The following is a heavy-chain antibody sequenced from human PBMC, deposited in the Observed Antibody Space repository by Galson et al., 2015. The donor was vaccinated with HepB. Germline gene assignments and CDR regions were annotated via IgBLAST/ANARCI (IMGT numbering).Heavy chain of an antibody. D-gene: IGHD5-24*01. CDR1: GYTFTSYY. CDR3: ARGALEMATINDAFDI. V-gene: IGHV1-46*04. Sequence: SVKVSCKASGYTFTSYYMHWVRQAPGQGLEWMGIINPSGGSTSYAQKLQGRVTMTRDTSTSTVYMELSSLRSEDTAVYYCARGALEMATINDAFDIWGQGTMVTVSS. CDR2: INPSGGST. J-gene: IGHJ3*02.